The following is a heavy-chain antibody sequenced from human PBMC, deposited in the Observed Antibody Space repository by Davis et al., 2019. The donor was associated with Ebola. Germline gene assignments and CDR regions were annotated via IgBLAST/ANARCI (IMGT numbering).Heavy chain of an antibody. Sequence: PGGSLRLSCAASGFTFSTRWMSWVRQAPGKGLEWVANINQDGSGMYYLDSVKGRFTISRDNVKNSLYLQMNSLRDDDTAVYYCAGVLQKHSGPWGWWSWGQGTLVTVSS. J-gene: IGHJ5*02. CDR1: GFTFSTRW. D-gene: IGHD2-15*01. V-gene: IGHV3-7*01. CDR3: AGVLQKHSGPWGWWS. CDR2: INQDGSGM.